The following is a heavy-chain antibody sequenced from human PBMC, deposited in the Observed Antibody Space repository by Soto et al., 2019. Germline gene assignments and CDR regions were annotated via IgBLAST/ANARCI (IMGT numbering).Heavy chain of an antibody. J-gene: IGHJ4*02. V-gene: IGHV3-21*06. CDR3: ARESEDLTSNFDY. Sequence: PGGSLSLSCSSAGFTFTMFSRNLVRQAPGKGLEWVSSISSTTNYIYYGDSMKGRFTISRDNAKNSLYLEMNSLRAEDTAVYYCARESEDLTSNFDYWGQGTLVTVSS. CDR1: GFTFTMFS. CDR2: ISSTTNYI.